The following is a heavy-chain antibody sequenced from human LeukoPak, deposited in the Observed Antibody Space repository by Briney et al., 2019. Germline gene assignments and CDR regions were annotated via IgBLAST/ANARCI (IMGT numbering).Heavy chain of an antibody. CDR3: ARPAYSSSPEYFQH. Sequence: GIIPIFGTANYAQKFQGRVTITADESTSTAYMELSSLRSEDTAVYYCARPAYSSSPEYFQHWGQGTLVTVSS. D-gene: IGHD6-6*01. CDR2: IIPIFGTA. V-gene: IGHV1-69*01. J-gene: IGHJ1*01.